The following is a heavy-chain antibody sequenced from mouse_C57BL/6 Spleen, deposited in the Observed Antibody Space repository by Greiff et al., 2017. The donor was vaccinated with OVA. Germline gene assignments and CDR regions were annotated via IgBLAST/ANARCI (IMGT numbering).Heavy chain of an antibody. Sequence: VKLQQSGAELVKPGASVKMSCKASGYTFTTDPIEWMKQNHGKSLEWIGNFHPYNDDTKYNEKFKGKATLTVEKSSSTVYLELSRLTSDDSAVYCCARRGFRDYAMDYWGQGTSVTVSS. CDR3: ARRGFRDYAMDY. J-gene: IGHJ4*01. D-gene: IGHD3-1*01. CDR1: GYTFTTDP. CDR2: FHPYNDDT. V-gene: IGHV1-47*01.